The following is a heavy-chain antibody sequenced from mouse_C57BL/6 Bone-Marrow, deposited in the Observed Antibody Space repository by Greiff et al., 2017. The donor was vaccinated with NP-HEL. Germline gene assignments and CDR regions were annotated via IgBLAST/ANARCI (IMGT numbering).Heavy chain of an antibody. Sequence: VQLQQPGAELVMPGASVKLSCKASGYTFTSYWMHWVKQRPGQGLEWIGEIDPSDSYTNYNQKFKGKSTLTVDKCSSTAYMQLSSLTSEDSAVYYCARGSSGYRAWFAYWGQGTLVTVSA. V-gene: IGHV1-69*01. CDR3: ARGSSGYRAWFAY. J-gene: IGHJ3*01. CDR2: IDPSDSYT. D-gene: IGHD3-2*02. CDR1: GYTFTSYW.